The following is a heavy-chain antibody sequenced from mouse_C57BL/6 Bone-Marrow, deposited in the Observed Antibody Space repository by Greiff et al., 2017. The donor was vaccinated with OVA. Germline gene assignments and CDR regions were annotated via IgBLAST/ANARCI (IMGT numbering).Heavy chain of an antibody. J-gene: IGHJ3*01. Sequence: QQPGAELVMPGASVKLSCKASGYTFTSYWMHWVKQRPGQGLEWIGEIDPSDSYTNYNQKFKGKSTLTVDKSSSTAYMQLSSLTSEDSAGYYCARGPFAYWGQGTLVTVSA. V-gene: IGHV1-69*01. CDR1: GYTFTSYW. CDR2: IDPSDSYT. CDR3: ARGPFAY.